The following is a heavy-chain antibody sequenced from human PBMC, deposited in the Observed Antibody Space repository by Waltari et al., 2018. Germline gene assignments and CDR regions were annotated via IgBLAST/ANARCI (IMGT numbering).Heavy chain of an antibody. CDR3: ARDRGRGIYLDT. J-gene: IGHJ5*02. D-gene: IGHD2-15*01. CDR2: VQRSGRT. Sequence: QLQLQESGPSLVKPSVTLSLTFAVSGDSMSSTDWWSWVRQSPGKGLQWIGQVQRSGRTNYNPSFASRVSISVDTSTNQFSLRVTSATAADTAVYFCARDRGRGIYLDTWGQGTLVTVSP. V-gene: IGHV4-4*02. CDR1: GDSMSSTDW.